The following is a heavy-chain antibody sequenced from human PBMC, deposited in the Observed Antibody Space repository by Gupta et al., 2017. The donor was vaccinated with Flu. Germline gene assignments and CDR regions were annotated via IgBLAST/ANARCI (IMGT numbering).Heavy chain of an antibody. Sequence: SDGWSWVRQPPGKGLEWIGEISHRGGTNLKPSRKSRVTMSLDRSKNQVSMNLNSVTAAETAIYYCAREDGTPGCSDGFDIGGQGTMVTVYS. J-gene: IGHJ3*02. CDR2: ISHRGGT. V-gene: IGHV4-4*02. CDR1: SDG. D-gene: IGHD2-15*01. CDR3: AREDGTPGCSDGFDI.